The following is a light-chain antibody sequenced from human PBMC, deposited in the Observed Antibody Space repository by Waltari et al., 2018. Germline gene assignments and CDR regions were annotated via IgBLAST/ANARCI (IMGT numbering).Light chain of an antibody. CDR3: CSYAGIYTWV. CDR1: SSDVVRYNY. CDR2: DVS. Sequence: QSALTQPRSVSGSPGQSVTISCTGPSSDVVRYNYVSWFQQYPGKAPKLMISDVSERPSGVPDRFSGSKSGNTASLTISGLQAEDEADYYCCSYAGIYTWVFGGGTQLTVL. V-gene: IGLV2-11*01. J-gene: IGLJ3*02.